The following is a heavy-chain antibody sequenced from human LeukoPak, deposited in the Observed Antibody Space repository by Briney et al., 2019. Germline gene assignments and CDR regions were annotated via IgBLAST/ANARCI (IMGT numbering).Heavy chain of an antibody. CDR1: GFTFSSYS. Sequence: GGSLRLSCAASGFTFSSYSMNWVRQAPGKGLEWVSYISSSSSTIYYADSVKGRFTISRDNAKNSLYLQMNSLRAEDTAVYYCARDGWYCGGDCYSYWGQGTLVTVSS. J-gene: IGHJ4*02. D-gene: IGHD2-21*01. CDR3: ARDGWYCGGDCYSY. V-gene: IGHV3-48*01. CDR2: ISSSSSTI.